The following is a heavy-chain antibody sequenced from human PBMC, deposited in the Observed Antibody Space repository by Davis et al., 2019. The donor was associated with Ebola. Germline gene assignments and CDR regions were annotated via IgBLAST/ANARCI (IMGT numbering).Heavy chain of an antibody. D-gene: IGHD2-21*01. J-gene: IGHJ4*02. V-gene: IGHV3-7*01. CDR1: GFTFSRYW. CDR3: EDVAVG. CDR2: INQDGNKK. Sequence: GESLKISCAASGFTFSRYWMTWVRQAPGKGLETVAVINQDGNKKYYVDSVKGRFTISRDNAKNSLYLQMNSLRADDTAVYYCEDVAVGWGRGTLVTVSP.